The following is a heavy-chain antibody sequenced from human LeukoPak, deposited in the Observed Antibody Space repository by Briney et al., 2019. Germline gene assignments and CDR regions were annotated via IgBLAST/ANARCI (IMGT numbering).Heavy chain of an antibody. CDR2: ISAYNGNT. J-gene: IGHJ6*03. CDR1: GYTFTSYG. D-gene: IGHD3-9*01. Sequence: GASVKVSCKASGYTFTSYGISWVRQAPGQGLEWMGWISAYNGNTNYAQKLQGRVTMTTDTSTSTAYMELRSLRSDDTAVYYCARAGGSNSYDILTGQSSYYYYYMDVWGKGTTVTVSS. CDR3: ARAGGSNSYDILTGQSSYYYYYMDV. V-gene: IGHV1-18*01.